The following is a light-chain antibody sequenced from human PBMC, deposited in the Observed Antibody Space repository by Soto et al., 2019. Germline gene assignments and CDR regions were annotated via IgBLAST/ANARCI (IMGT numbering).Light chain of an antibody. Sequence: QSALTQPRSVSGSPGQSVTISCTGTSSDVGDYKYVSWYQQHPGKAPKLMIYDVNKRPSGVPDRFSGSKSGNTASLTISGLQAEDEAEYYCCSDAASDVFGTGTKVTVL. CDR3: CSDAASDV. CDR1: SSDVGDYKY. CDR2: DVN. J-gene: IGLJ1*01. V-gene: IGLV2-11*01.